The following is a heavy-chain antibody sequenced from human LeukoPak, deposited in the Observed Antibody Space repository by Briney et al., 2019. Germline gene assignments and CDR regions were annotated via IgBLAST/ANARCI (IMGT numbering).Heavy chain of an antibody. CDR3: ARDLTGAVFDF. CDR1: GFTFSSNA. D-gene: IGHD1-26*01. J-gene: IGHJ4*02. CDR2: ISGSGDST. Sequence: GGSLRLSCAASGFTFSSNAMSWVRQAPGKGLEWVSAISGSGDSTYYADSVRGRFTISRDNAKNTVYLQMNDLRAEDTAVYYCARDLTGAVFDFWGQGTLVTVSS. V-gene: IGHV3-23*01.